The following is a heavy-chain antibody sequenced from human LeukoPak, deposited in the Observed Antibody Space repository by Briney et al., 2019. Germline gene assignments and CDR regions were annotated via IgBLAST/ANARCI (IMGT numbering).Heavy chain of an antibody. Sequence: GASVKVSCKASGYTFTSYGISWVRQAPGQGLEWMGWISAYNGNTNYAQKRQGRVTMTTDTSTSTAYMELRSLRSDDTAVYYCARAGYCSGGSCYPYYYYYYMDVWGKGTTVTVSS. D-gene: IGHD2-15*01. V-gene: IGHV1-18*01. CDR3: ARAGYCSGGSCYPYYYYYYMDV. J-gene: IGHJ6*03. CDR2: ISAYNGNT. CDR1: GYTFTSYG.